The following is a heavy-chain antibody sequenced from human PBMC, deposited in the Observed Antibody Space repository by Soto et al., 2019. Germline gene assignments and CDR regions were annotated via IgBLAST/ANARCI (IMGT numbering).Heavy chain of an antibody. J-gene: IGHJ3*02. CDR1: GFTVSSTY. D-gene: IGHD2-21*02. CDR3: ATSRCGADCFVAFDM. V-gene: IGHV3-53*02. CDR2: IYSGGVT. Sequence: EVQLVETGGGLIQPGGSLRLSCVASGFTVSSTYMSWVRQAPGKGLEWVSLIYSGGVTYYADSVKGRFTISRDSSKNTLYLQMNSRRVEDTAVYYCATSRCGADCFVAFDMWGQGTIVTVS.